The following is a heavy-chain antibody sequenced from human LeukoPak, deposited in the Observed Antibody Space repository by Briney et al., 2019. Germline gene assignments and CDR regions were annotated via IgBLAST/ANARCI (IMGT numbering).Heavy chain of an antibody. CDR1: GYTFTGYY. CDR3: ARGGDYGDYGPTLDYYYYYGMDV. J-gene: IGHJ6*02. Sequence: GASVKVSCKASGYTFTGYYMHWVRQAPGQGLEWMGWINPNSGGTNYAQKFQGRVTVTRDTSISTAYMELSRLRSDDTAVYYCARGGDYGDYGPTLDYYYYYGMDVWGQGTTVTVSS. D-gene: IGHD4-17*01. CDR2: INPNSGGT. V-gene: IGHV1-2*02.